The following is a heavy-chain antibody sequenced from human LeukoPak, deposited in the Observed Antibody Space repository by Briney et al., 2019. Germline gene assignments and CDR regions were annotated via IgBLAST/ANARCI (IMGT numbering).Heavy chain of an antibody. D-gene: IGHD5-24*01. J-gene: IGHJ4*02. V-gene: IGHV1-46*01. CDR1: GYTFTNYY. CDR2: INPSDGST. Sequence: ASVKVSCKASGYTFTNYYMHWVRQAPGQGLEWMGIINPSDGSTSNAQKFQGRVTMTRDTSTSTVYMELSSLRSEDTAVYYCARGFVLRWLQFDYFDYWGQGTLVTVSS. CDR3: ARGFVLRWLQFDYFDY.